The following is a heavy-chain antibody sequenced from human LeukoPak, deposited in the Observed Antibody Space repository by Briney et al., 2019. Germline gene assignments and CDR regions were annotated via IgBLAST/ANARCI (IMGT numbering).Heavy chain of an antibody. V-gene: IGHV3-30-3*01. CDR2: ISYDGSNK. D-gene: IGHD1-7*01. CDR3: ASVTGTSRGDY. J-gene: IGHJ4*02. Sequence: GRSLRLSCAASGFTFSSYAMHWVRQVPGKGLEWVAVISYDGSNKYYADSVKGRFTISRDNSKNTLYLQMNSLRAEDTAVYYCASVTGTSRGDYWGQGTLVTVSS. CDR1: GFTFSSYA.